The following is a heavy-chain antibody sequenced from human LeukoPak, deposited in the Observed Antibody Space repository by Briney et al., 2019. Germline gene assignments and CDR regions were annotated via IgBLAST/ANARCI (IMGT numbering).Heavy chain of an antibody. CDR2: IRYDGSNK. Sequence: GGSLRLSCAASGFTFSSYGMHWVRQAPGTGLEWVAFIRYDGSNKYYADSVKGRFTISRDNSKNTLYLQMNSLRAEDTAVYYCTKDLGSGYDSEAFDIWGQGTMVTVSS. V-gene: IGHV3-30*02. J-gene: IGHJ3*02. D-gene: IGHD5-12*01. CDR3: TKDLGSGYDSEAFDI. CDR1: GFTFSSYG.